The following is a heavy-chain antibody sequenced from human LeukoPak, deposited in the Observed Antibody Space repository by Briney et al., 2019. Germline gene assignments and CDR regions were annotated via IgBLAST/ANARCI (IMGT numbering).Heavy chain of an antibody. Sequence: PSETLSLTCAIYGVSFSTYYWNWIRQPPGKGLEWIGEINHSGSTNYNPSPKSRVTLSVDTSKNQFSLKLSSVTAADTAVYYCAIDTSGRSYWGQGTLVTVSS. CDR1: GVSFSTYY. CDR3: AIDTSGRSY. CDR2: INHSGST. J-gene: IGHJ4*02. D-gene: IGHD6-19*01. V-gene: IGHV4-34*01.